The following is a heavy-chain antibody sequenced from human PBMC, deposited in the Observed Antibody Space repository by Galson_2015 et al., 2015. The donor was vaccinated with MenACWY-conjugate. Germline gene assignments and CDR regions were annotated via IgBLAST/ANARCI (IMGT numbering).Heavy chain of an antibody. V-gene: IGHV3-7*03. J-gene: IGHJ4*02. Sequence: SLRLSCAASGFTLGHYWMSWVRQAPGTGLEWVATIKGDGSETYYVDSVKDRFTISRDNAKHSLYLQMNGLRAEDTAVYYCARPVRVRLTISVPYCFDHWGQGTLVPVSS. D-gene: IGHD3-16*01. CDR1: GFTLGHYW. CDR3: ARPVRVRLTISVPYCFDH. CDR2: IKGDGSET.